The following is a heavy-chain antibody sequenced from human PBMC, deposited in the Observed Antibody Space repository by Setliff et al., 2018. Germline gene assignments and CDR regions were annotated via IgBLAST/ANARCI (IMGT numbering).Heavy chain of an antibody. D-gene: IGHD3-10*01. J-gene: IGHJ4*02. CDR2: INTYSGQP. CDR3: AIDSVVRGFINGDSFDY. CDR1: GYTFTNYA. V-gene: IGHV7-4-1*02. Sequence: ASVKVSCKASGYTFTNYALNWVRQAPGQAPEWLGMINTYSGQPTYAQAFGGRFVFSLDTSANTAYMELSSLRPEDTAVYYCAIDSVVRGFINGDSFDYWGQGTLVTVSS.